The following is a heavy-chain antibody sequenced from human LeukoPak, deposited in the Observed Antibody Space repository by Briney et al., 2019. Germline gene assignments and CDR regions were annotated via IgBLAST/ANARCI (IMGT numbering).Heavy chain of an antibody. Sequence: ASVKVSCKASGYTFTGYYMHWVRQAPGQGLEWMGIIYPSGGNTNYAQKFQGRVTMTRDTSTSTDYMELSSLRSGDTAVYYCASTVGVYNWFDPWGQGTLVTVSS. J-gene: IGHJ5*02. V-gene: IGHV1-46*01. CDR1: GYTFTGYY. D-gene: IGHD1-26*01. CDR3: ASTVGVYNWFDP. CDR2: IYPSGGNT.